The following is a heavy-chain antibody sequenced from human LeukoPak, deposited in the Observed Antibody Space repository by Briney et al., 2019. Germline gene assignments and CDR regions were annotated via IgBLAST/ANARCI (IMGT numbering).Heavy chain of an antibody. CDR2: IKNKADGGTT. CDR1: GFTFNNAW. V-gene: IGHV3-15*01. Sequence: GGSLRLSCTASGFTFNNAWMNWVRQAPGKGLEWAGRIKNKADGGTTDYVAPVKGRFTISRDDSKNTLYLQMNSLKTEDTGVYYCTTDSEYYFDSSGYPLSYFDYWGQGTLVTVSS. CDR3: TTDSEYYFDSSGYPLSYFDY. J-gene: IGHJ4*02. D-gene: IGHD3-22*01.